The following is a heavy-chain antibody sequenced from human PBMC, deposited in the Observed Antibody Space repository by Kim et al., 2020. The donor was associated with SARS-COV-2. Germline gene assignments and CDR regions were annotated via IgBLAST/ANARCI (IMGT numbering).Heavy chain of an antibody. Sequence: GGSLRLSCAASGFTFSSYAMSWVRQAPGKGLEWVSAISGSGGSTYYADSVKGRFTISRDNSKNTLYLQMNSLRAEDTAVYYCAKDELWFVIYYDSSSHFDYWGQGTLVTVSS. J-gene: IGHJ4*02. V-gene: IGHV3-23*01. CDR3: AKDELWFVIYYDSSSHFDY. CDR1: GFTFSSYA. CDR2: ISGSGGST. D-gene: IGHD3-22*01.